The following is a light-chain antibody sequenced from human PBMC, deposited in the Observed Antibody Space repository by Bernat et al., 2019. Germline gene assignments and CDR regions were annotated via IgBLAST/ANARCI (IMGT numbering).Light chain of an antibody. CDR3: QAWDSSAGV. J-gene: IGLJ3*02. V-gene: IGLV3-1*01. CDR2: RDN. CDR1: RLAN. Sequence: SYELTQPPSVSVSPGQTASITCSGDRLANTCWYQQKPGQSPVVVIFRDNKRPSGIPERFSGSNSGNTVTLTISGTQPMDEADYYCQAWDSSAGVFGGGTKLTVL.